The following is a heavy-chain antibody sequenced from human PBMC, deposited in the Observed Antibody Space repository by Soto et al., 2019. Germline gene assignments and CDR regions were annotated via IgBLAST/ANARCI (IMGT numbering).Heavy chain of an antibody. Sequence: GGSLRLSCAASGFTFSSYGMHWVRQAPGKGLEWVAVISYDGSNKYYADSVKGRFTISRDNSKNTLYLQMNSLRAEDTAVYYCAKDRGGSYSDYYYYGMDVWGQGTTVTVSS. D-gene: IGHD1-26*01. J-gene: IGHJ6*02. CDR1: GFTFSSYG. CDR2: ISYDGSNK. CDR3: AKDRGGSYSDYYYYGMDV. V-gene: IGHV3-30*18.